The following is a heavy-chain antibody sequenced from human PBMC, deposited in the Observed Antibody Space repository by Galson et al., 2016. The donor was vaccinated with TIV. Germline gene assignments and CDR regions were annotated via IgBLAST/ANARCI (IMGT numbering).Heavy chain of an antibody. J-gene: IGHJ4*02. Sequence: SETLSLTCTVSGGSISSFYWSWIRQPPGQGLEWIGYIYYDGSTNYNPSLKSRVTISVNTSKNQFSLKLNSVTAADTAVYYCARFSAEMTTSYFDSWGQGTLVTVSS. V-gene: IGHV4-59*01. CDR2: IYYDGST. CDR3: ARFSAEMTTSYFDS. D-gene: IGHD5-24*01. CDR1: GGSISSFY.